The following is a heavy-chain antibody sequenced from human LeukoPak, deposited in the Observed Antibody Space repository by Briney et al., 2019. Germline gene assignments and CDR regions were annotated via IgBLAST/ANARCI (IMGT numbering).Heavy chain of an antibody. CDR1: GGAISSYY. D-gene: IGHD2-2*01. J-gene: IGHJ3*02. Sequence: PSETLSLTCSVSGGAISSYYWSWTRQPPGKGLEWIGYIYYSGSTNYNPSLKGRVTISVDTSKNQFSLKLSSVTAADTAVYYCARDSNAFDIWGRGTVVTVSS. CDR2: IYYSGST. V-gene: IGHV4-59*12. CDR3: ARDSNAFDI.